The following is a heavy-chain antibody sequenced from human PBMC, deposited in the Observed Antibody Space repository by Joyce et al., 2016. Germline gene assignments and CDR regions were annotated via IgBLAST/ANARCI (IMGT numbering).Heavy chain of an antibody. J-gene: IGHJ6*02. D-gene: IGHD6-6*01. CDR3: ARTARLVDV. V-gene: IGHV3-11*01. CDR2: INSTGRDI. CDR1: GFTFNDYY. Sequence: QVHLVESGGGLVKPGGPLRFSCAASGFTFNDYYMTWLRQAPGKGPEWVSYINSTGRDINYADSVKGEFTISRDNAKRSIYLQMNSLRAEDTAVYYCARTARLVDVWGQGTTVTVSS.